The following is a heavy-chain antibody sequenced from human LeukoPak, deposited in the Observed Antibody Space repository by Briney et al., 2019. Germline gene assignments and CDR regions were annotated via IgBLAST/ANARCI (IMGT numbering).Heavy chain of an antibody. D-gene: IGHD6-13*01. Sequence: GGSLRLSCAASGFTFSGYSMNWVRQAPGKGLEWVSFISGSSTIYYADSVKGRFTISRDNAKNSLFLQMNSLRAEDTAVYYCARVGQQLPHYWGQGTLVTVSS. CDR2: ISGSSTI. J-gene: IGHJ4*02. CDR1: GFTFSGYS. V-gene: IGHV3-48*01. CDR3: ARVGQQLPHY.